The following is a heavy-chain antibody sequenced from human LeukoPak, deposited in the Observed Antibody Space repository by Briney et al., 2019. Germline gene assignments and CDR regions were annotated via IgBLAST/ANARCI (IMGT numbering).Heavy chain of an antibody. V-gene: IGHV4-39*07. CDR1: GGSISSSSYY. D-gene: IGHD3-22*01. CDR3: ARAAYYYDSSGYNEYYFDY. Sequence: PSETLSLTCTVSGGSISSSSYYWGWIRQPPGKGLEWIGSIYYSGSTYYNPSLKSRVTISVDRSKNQFSLKLSSVTAADTAVYYCARAAYYYDSSGYNEYYFDYWGQGTLVTVSS. CDR2: IYYSGST. J-gene: IGHJ4*02.